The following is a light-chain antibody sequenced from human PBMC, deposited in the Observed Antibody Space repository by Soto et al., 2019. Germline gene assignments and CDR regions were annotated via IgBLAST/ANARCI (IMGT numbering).Light chain of an antibody. V-gene: IGLV2-23*02. CDR1: SSDVGSYNL. Sequence: QSVLTQPASVSGSPGQSITISRTGTSSDVGSYNLVSWYQQHPGKAPKLMIYEVSKRPPGVSNRFSGSKSGNTASLTISGLQAEDEADYYCCSYAGSSTLVFGGGTKLTVL. CDR2: EVS. J-gene: IGLJ3*02. CDR3: CSYAGSSTLV.